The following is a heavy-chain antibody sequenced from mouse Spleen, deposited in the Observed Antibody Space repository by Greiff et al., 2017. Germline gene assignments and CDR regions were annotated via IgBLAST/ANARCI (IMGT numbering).Heavy chain of an antibody. Sequence: QVHVKQSGPQLVRPGASVKLSCKASGYTFTSYWMHWVKQRPGQGLEWIGMIHPNSGSTNYNEKFKSKATLTVDKSSSTAYVQLSSLTSEDSAVYYCARYGNYPYWYFDVWGAGTTVTVSS. CDR1: GYTFTSYW. D-gene: IGHD2-1*01. V-gene: IGHV1-64*01. CDR3: ARYGNYPYWYFDV. J-gene: IGHJ1*01. CDR2: IHPNSGST.